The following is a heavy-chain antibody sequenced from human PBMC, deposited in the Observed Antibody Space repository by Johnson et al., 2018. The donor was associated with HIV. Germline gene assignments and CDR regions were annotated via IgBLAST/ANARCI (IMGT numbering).Heavy chain of an antibody. CDR1: GFTFSSYG. D-gene: IGHD5-24*01. V-gene: IGHV3-33*06. Sequence: QVQLVESGGGVVQPGRSLRLSCAASGFTFSSYGMHWVRQAPGKGLEWVAVIWYDGSNKYYADSVKGRFTISRDNSKIPLYLQMSSLRVEDTAVYYCAKASREKLATIIGPWAESDAFDIWGQGTMVTVSS. CDR2: IWYDGSNK. J-gene: IGHJ3*02. CDR3: AKASREKLATIIGPWAESDAFDI.